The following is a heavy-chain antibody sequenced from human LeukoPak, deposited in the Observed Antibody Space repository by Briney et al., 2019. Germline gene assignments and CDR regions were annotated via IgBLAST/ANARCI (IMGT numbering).Heavy chain of an antibody. D-gene: IGHD3-16*01. J-gene: IGHJ4*02. CDR1: GGSFSGYY. V-gene: IGHV4-59*01. Sequence: SETLSLTCAVYGGSFSGYYWSWIRQPPGKGLEWIGYIYYSGSTNYNPSLKSRVTISVDTSKNQFSLKLSSVTAADTAVYYCARDRDLGLDYWGQGTLVTVSS. CDR3: ARDRDLGLDY. CDR2: IYYSGST.